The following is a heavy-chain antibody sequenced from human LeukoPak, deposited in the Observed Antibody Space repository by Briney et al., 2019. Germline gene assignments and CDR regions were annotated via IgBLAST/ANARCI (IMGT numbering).Heavy chain of an antibody. V-gene: IGHV3-48*03. J-gene: IGHJ4*02. CDR1: GFTFSSFE. CDR3: ARDVVGSYYDNKGH. Sequence: QSGGSLRLSCAASGFTFSSFEMNWVRQAPGKGLEWISYISSSGSIIYYADSVKGRFTISRDNAKNSLFLQMNNLRAEDTAVYYCARDVVGSYYDNKGHWGQGTLVTVSS. CDR2: ISSSGSII. D-gene: IGHD3-22*01.